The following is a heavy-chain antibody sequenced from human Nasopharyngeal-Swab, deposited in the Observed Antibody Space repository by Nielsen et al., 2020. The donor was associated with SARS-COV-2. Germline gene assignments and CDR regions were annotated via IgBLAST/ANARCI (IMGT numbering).Heavy chain of an antibody. CDR2: VVPEDGEP. V-gene: IGHV1-24*01. J-gene: IGHJ3*02. Sequence: ASVKVYCKVSGYTLTVLPIHWVRQAPGKGLEWMGTVVPEDGEPIYAQNFQGRVTMTEDTSTYTAYLGLSSLRSEDTAVYYCASEGSGVFGVVIYAFDIWGPGTLVTVSS. CDR3: ASEGSGVFGVVIYAFDI. D-gene: IGHD3-3*01. CDR1: GYTLTVLP.